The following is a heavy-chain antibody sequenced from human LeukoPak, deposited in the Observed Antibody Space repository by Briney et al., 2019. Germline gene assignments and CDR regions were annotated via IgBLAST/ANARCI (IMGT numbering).Heavy chain of an antibody. CDR3: ARDFLRRGFEVVLGYYYYCMDV. CDR2: INPNSGGT. V-gene: IGHV1-2*02. D-gene: IGHD3-3*01. J-gene: IGHJ6*03. Sequence: ASVKVSCKASGYTFTGYYMHWVRQAPGQGLEWMGWINPNSGGTNYAQKVQGRVTMTRDTSISTAYMELSRLRSDDTAVYYCARDFLRRGFEVVLGYYYYCMDVWGKGTTVTVSS. CDR1: GYTFTGYY.